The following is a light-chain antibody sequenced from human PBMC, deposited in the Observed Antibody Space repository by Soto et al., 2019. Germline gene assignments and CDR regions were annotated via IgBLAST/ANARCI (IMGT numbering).Light chain of an antibody. Sequence: DIQMTQSPSTLSASVGDRVTITCRASQSISSWLAWYQQKPGKAPKLLIYDVSSLESGVPSRFSGSESGTDFTLTISSLQPDDFATYYCQQYNSYSRTFGQGTKVDIK. CDR2: DVS. CDR1: QSISSW. V-gene: IGKV1-5*01. J-gene: IGKJ1*01. CDR3: QQYNSYSRT.